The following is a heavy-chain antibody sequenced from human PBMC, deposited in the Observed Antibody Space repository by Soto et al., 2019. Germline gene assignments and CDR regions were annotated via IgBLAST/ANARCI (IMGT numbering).Heavy chain of an antibody. D-gene: IGHD2-2*01. CDR2: ISYDGSNK. CDR3: AKDYCSSTSCYVRYYYYYMDV. Sequence: GGSLRLSCAASGFTFSGYGMHWVRQAPGKGLEWVAVISYDGSNKYYADSVKGRFTISRDNSKNTLYLQMNSLRAEDTAVYYCAKDYCSSTSCYVRYYYYYMDVWGKGTTVTVSS. CDR1: GFTFSGYG. V-gene: IGHV3-30*18. J-gene: IGHJ6*03.